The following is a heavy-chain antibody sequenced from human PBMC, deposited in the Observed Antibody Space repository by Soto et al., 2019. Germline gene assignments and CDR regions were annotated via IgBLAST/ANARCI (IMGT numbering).Heavy chain of an antibody. CDR2: ISGSGGST. CDR1: GFTFSSYA. J-gene: IGHJ1*01. Sequence: EVQLLESGGGLVQPGGSLRLSCAASGFTFSSYAMSWVRQAPGKGLEWVSAISGSGGSTYYADSVKGRFTISRDNSKNTLYLQMNSLRAEYPAVYYCAKETGVVVTATGGEYFQHWGQGTLVTVSS. D-gene: IGHD2-21*02. CDR3: AKETGVVVTATGGEYFQH. V-gene: IGHV3-23*01.